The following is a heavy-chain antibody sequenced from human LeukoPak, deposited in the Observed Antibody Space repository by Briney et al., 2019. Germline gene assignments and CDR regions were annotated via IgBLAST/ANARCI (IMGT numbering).Heavy chain of an antibody. CDR3: AKDRFDYDSSGYPYDI. Sequence: GGSLRLSCAASGFTFSSYSMTWVRQAPGKGLEWVSSISSSSSYIYYADSVKGRFTISRDNAKNSLYLQMNSLRAEDTAVYYCAKDRFDYDSSGYPYDIWGQGTMVTVSS. D-gene: IGHD3-22*01. CDR1: GFTFSSYS. V-gene: IGHV3-21*01. J-gene: IGHJ3*02. CDR2: ISSSSSYI.